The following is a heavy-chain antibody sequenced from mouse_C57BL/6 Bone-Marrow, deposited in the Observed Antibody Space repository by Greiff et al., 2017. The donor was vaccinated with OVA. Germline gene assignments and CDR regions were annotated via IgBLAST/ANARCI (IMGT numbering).Heavy chain of an antibody. V-gene: IGHV3-8*01. J-gene: IGHJ1*03. CDR3: ARRYYGSSYLWYFDV. Sequence: EVQLQQSGPGLAKPSQTLSLTCSVTGYSITSDYWNWIRKFPGNKLEYMGYISYSGSTYYNPSLKSRISITRDTSKNQYYLQLNSVTTEDTATYYCARRYYGSSYLWYFDVWGTGTTVTVSS. CDR2: ISYSGST. CDR1: GYSITSDY. D-gene: IGHD1-1*01.